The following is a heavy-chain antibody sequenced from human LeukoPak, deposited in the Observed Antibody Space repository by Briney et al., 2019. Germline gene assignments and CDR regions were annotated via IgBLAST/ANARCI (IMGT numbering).Heavy chain of an antibody. CDR1: GGSISSYY. CDR3: ARGLIGSSSWYGSVDY. D-gene: IGHD6-13*01. Sequence: PSETLSLTCTVSGGSISSYYWSWIRQPAGKGLEWIGRIYTSGSTNYNPSLKSRVTMSVDTSKNQFSLKLSSVTAADTAVYYCARGLIGSSSWYGSVDYWGQGTLVTVSS. V-gene: IGHV4-4*07. J-gene: IGHJ4*02. CDR2: IYTSGST.